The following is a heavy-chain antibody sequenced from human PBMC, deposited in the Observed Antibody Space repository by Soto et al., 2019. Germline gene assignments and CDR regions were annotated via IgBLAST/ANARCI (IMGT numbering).Heavy chain of an antibody. D-gene: IGHD3-9*01. CDR2: INGGGGTT. CDR3: AKDRPPDGIWTFDY. V-gene: IGHV3-23*01. Sequence: EVQLLESGGHLIQPGESLRLSCAASGFSFSGYTMNWVRQAQGKGLEWISGINGGGGTTYYADSVKGRFTIYRDDSKNILYLQMNSPRAEDTAIYYCAKDRPPDGIWTFDYWGRGTLVTVSS. J-gene: IGHJ4*02. CDR1: GFSFSGYT.